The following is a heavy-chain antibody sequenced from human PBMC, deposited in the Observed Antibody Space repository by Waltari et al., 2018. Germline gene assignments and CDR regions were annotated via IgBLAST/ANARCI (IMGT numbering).Heavy chain of an antibody. CDR2: INDRGLT. D-gene: IGHD3-10*01. CDR3: ARSAAIVVRGRYFQY. J-gene: IGHJ1*01. CDR1: GCSSFSAYY. Sequence: QVQLQQWGAGLLKPSETLSLSCAVHGCSSFSAYYWNWVRQVPGKGLEWIGEINDRGLTNYNPSLKSRVTMSVDTSRNQFSLTLTSVTAADTALYYCARSAAIVVRGRYFQYWGQGTLVTVSS. V-gene: IGHV4-34*02.